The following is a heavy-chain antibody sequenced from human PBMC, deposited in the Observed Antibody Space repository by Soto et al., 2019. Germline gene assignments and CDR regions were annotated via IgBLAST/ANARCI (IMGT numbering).Heavy chain of an antibody. J-gene: IGHJ6*02. CDR3: ARDPDNGGMDV. D-gene: IGHD2-8*01. CDR1: GGSISSRIYY. V-gene: IGHV4-39*07. CDR2: IYYSGST. Sequence: PSETLSLTCTVSGGSISSRIYYWGWVRQPPGKGPAWIGNIYYSGSTNYNPSLKSRVTISVDTSKNQFSLKLSSVTAADTAVYYCARDPDNGGMDVWGQGTTVTVSS.